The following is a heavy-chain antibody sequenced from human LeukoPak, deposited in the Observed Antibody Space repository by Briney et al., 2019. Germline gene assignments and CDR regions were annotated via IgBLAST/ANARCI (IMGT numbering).Heavy chain of an antibody. V-gene: IGHV3-43*02. D-gene: IGHD4-17*01. CDR2: ISGDGDST. J-gene: IGHJ5*02. CDR1: GFTFDDYA. Sequence: GGSLRLSCVASGFTFDDYAMHWVRQAPGKGLEWVSLISGDGDSTYYADSVKGRFTISRDNSKNSLYLQMSSLRTEDTALYYCAKDLGPSGAAWFDPWGQGNLVTVSS. CDR3: AKDLGPSGAAWFDP.